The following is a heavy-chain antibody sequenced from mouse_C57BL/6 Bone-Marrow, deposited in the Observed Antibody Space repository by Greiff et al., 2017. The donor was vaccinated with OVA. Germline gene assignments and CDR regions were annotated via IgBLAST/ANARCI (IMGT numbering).Heavy chain of an antibody. CDR2: INPSSGYT. J-gene: IGHJ4*01. V-gene: IGHV1-7*01. CDR3: SRTVLYYGNYRYAVGY. Sequence: VQLQQSGAELAKPGASVKLSCKASGYTFTSYWMHWVKQRPGQGLEWIGYINPSSGYTKYNQKFKDKATLTADKSSSTAYMQLRSLTYEDSAVYYCSRTVLYYGNYRYAVGYWGQGTSVTVSS. D-gene: IGHD2-1*01. CDR1: GYTFTSYW.